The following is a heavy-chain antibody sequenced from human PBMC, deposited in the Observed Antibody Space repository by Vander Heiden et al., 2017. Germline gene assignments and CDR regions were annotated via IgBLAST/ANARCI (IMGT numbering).Heavy chain of an antibody. D-gene: IGHD3-22*01. Sequence: EVQLLESGGGLVQPGGSLRLSCAASGFTFSSYAMSWVSQAPGKGLEWVSAISGSGGSTYDADSVKGRFTISRDNSKNTLYLQMNSLRAEDTAVYYCAKTTTMRDAFDIWGQGTMVTVSS. CDR3: AKTTTMRDAFDI. CDR1: GFTFSSYA. CDR2: ISGSGGST. J-gene: IGHJ3*02. V-gene: IGHV3-23*01.